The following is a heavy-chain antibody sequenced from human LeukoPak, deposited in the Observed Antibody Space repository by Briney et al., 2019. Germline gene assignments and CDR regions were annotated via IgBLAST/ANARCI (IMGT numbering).Heavy chain of an antibody. J-gene: IGHJ3*02. CDR1: GFTFSSYA. D-gene: IGHD3-9*01. CDR2: ISYDGSNK. V-gene: IGHV3-30*07. CDR3: ARDRYFVPRGAFDI. Sequence: PGGSLRLSCAASGFTFSSYAMHWVRQAPGKGLEWVAVISYDGSNKYYADSVKGRFTISRDNSKNTLYLQMNSLRAEDTAVYYCARDRYFVPRGAFDIWGQGTMVTVSS.